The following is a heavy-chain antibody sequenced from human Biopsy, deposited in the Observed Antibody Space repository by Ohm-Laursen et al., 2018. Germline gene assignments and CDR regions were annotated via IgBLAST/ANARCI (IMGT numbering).Heavy chain of an antibody. D-gene: IGHD6-19*01. CDR1: GDSVSSGSLY. Sequence: SETLSLTCTVSGDSVSSGSLYWTWIRQPPGLGLEYIGYIYDRGSTANYNPSLESRVTTSVDMPKNQFSLKLSSVTAADTAIYYCARGMRSSGWPYFDSWGQGTLVTVSS. V-gene: IGHV4-61*01. CDR3: ARGMRSSGWPYFDS. CDR2: IYDRGSTA. J-gene: IGHJ4*02.